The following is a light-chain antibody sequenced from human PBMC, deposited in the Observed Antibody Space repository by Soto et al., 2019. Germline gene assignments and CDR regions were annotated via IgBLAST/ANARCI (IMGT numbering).Light chain of an antibody. J-gene: IGKJ1*01. CDR3: QQYGRT. V-gene: IGKV3-20*01. CDR2: GAS. CDR1: QSVSSDC. Sequence: EIVLTQSPGILSVSPGERATLSCRASQSVSSDCLAWYRQRPGQAPRLLIYGASTRATGTPDRISGSGSGTDFTLTISSLQSEDFAVYYCQQYGRTFGQGTKVEIK.